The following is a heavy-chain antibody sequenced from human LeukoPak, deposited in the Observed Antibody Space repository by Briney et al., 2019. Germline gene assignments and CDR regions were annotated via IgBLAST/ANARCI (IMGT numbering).Heavy chain of an antibody. Sequence: ASVKASCKASGYTFTGYYIHWVRQAPGQGLEWMGRINPNSGGTNYAQKFQGRVTMTRDTSISTAYMELSRLRSDDTAMYYCASLYCGGDCYWGYWDQGTLVAVSS. J-gene: IGHJ4*02. CDR1: GYTFTGYY. CDR2: INPNSGGT. V-gene: IGHV1-2*06. D-gene: IGHD2-21*02. CDR3: ASLYCGGDCYWGY.